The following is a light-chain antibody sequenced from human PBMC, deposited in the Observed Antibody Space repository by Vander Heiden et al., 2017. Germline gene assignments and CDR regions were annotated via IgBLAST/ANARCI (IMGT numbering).Light chain of an antibody. CDR2: RAS. V-gene: IGKV3-15*01. CDR3: QQYDDWPGFT. Sequence: EIVITQSPGTLSVSPGERATLSCRASQSVSNNLAWYQQRPGQAPRLLIYRASTRATGIPARFSGSGSGTEFTLSISSLQSEDFAVYYCQQYDDWPGFTFGPGTTVDIK. CDR1: QSVSNN. J-gene: IGKJ3*01.